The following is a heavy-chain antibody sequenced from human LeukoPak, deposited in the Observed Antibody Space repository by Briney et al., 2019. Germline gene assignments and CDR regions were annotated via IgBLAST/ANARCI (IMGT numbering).Heavy chain of an antibody. CDR3: ARGKAFGYDSSGYHYYYYMDV. Sequence: ASVKVSCKASGGTFSSYAISWVRQAPGQGLEWRGGIIPIFGTANYAQKFQGRVTITTDESTTTAYMELSSLRSEDTAVYYCARGKAFGYDSSGYHYYYYMDVWGKGTTVTVSS. J-gene: IGHJ6*03. D-gene: IGHD3-22*01. CDR2: IIPIFGTA. V-gene: IGHV1-69*05. CDR1: GGTFSSYA.